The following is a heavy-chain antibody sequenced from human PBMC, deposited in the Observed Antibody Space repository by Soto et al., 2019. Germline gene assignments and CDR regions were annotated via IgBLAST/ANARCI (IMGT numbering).Heavy chain of an antibody. D-gene: IGHD5-12*01. J-gene: IGHJ4*02. CDR3: AILSGYDVDY. CDR1: GGTFSRYA. Sequence: VASVKVSCKASGGTFSRYAISWVRQAPGQGLEWMGGIIPIFGTANYAQKFQGRVTITADESTSTAYMELSSLRSEDTAVEYCAILSGYDVDYWGQGTLVTVAS. CDR2: IIPIFGTA. V-gene: IGHV1-69*13.